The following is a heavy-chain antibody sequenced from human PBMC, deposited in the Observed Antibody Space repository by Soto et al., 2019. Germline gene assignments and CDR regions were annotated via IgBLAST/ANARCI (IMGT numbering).Heavy chain of an antibody. V-gene: IGHV3-23*01. D-gene: IGHD3-9*01. Sequence: GGSLRLSCAASGFTFSSYAMSWVRQAPGKGLEWVSAISGSGGSTYYADSVKGRFTISRDNSKNTLYLQMNSLRAEDTAVYYCAKDFSSQTTYGTGTGRYTGLIDYWGQGTLVTVSS. CDR3: AKDFSSQTTYGTGTGRYTGLIDY. CDR1: GFTFSSYA. CDR2: ISGSGGST. J-gene: IGHJ4*02.